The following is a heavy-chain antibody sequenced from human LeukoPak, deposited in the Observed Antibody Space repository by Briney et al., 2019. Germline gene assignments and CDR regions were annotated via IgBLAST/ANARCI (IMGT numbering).Heavy chain of an antibody. Sequence: PGGSLRLSCVASGFTFSSYWMSWVRQAPGKGLEWVANIKQDGSEKYYVDSVKGRFTISRDNAKNSLYLQMNSLRAEDTAVYYCARARRYLGYCSGGSCYGYFDYWGQGTLVTVSS. D-gene: IGHD2-15*01. CDR1: GFTFSSYW. CDR2: IKQDGSEK. CDR3: ARARRYLGYCSGGSCYGYFDY. J-gene: IGHJ4*02. V-gene: IGHV3-7*01.